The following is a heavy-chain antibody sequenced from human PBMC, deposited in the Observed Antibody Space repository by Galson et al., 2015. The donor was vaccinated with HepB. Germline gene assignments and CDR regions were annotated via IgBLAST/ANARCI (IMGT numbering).Heavy chain of an antibody. Sequence: SVKVSCKASGYTFTGYYMHWVRQAPGQGLEWMGWMNPNSGNTGYAQKFQGRVTMTRNTSISTAYMELSSLRSEDTAVYYCARGRGAILWLRGYYYYMDVWGKGTTVTVSS. V-gene: IGHV1-8*02. CDR3: ARGRGAILWLRGYYYYMDV. J-gene: IGHJ6*03. D-gene: IGHD3-10*01. CDR1: GYTFTGYY. CDR2: MNPNSGNT.